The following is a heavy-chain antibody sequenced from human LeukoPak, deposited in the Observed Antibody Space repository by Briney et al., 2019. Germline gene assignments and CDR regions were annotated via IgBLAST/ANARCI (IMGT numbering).Heavy chain of an antibody. J-gene: IGHJ5*02. CDR3: ARGITGSNNWFDP. D-gene: IGHD1-20*01. Sequence: PGGSLRLFXAASGFTVSTNYMSWVRQAPGKGLEWVSVIYSCGTTNYTNSVKGRFTISRDNSKNTLYLQMNSLRADDTAVYYCARGITGSNNWFDPWGQGTLVTVSS. CDR2: IYSCGTT. CDR1: GFTVSTNY. V-gene: IGHV3-66*02.